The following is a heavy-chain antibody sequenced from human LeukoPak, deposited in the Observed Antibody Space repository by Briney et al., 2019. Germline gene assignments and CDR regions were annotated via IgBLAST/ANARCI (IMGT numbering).Heavy chain of an antibody. CDR1: GFTFSNYA. J-gene: IGHJ4*02. D-gene: IGHD3-10*01. CDR2: ISYDGSNK. V-gene: IGHV3-30*04. Sequence: PGGSLRLSCAASGFTFSNYAMHWVRQAPGKGLEGVAIISYDGSNKYYADSVKGRFTISRDNSKNTLYLQMNSLRADDTAVYYCARGRSGSHHFDSWGQGTLVTVPS. CDR3: ARGRSGSHHFDS.